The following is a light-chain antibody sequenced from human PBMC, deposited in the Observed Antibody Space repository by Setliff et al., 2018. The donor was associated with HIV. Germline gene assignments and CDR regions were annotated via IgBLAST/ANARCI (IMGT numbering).Light chain of an antibody. CDR3: TSYTTSNTITRV. CDR2: EVS. Sequence: QSALTQPASVSGSPGQSITISCTGTSSDVGGYNYVSWYQQHPGKAPKLMISEVSNRPPGVSNRFSGSKSGNTASLTISGLQADDEADYYCTSYTTSNTITRVFGTGTKV. J-gene: IGLJ1*01. V-gene: IGLV2-14*01. CDR1: SSDVGGYNY.